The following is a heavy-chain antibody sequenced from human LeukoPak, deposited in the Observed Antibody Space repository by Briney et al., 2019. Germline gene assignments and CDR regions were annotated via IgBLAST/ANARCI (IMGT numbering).Heavy chain of an antibody. Sequence: GGSLRLSCTASGFTFSSYAMSWVRQAPGKGLEWVSAISGSGGSTYYADSVKGRFTISRDNSKNTLYLQMNSLRAEDTAVYYCAKAVWRSYYFDYWGQGTLVTVSS. CDR1: GFTFSSYA. D-gene: IGHD2-21*01. CDR2: ISGSGGST. V-gene: IGHV3-23*01. J-gene: IGHJ4*02. CDR3: AKAVWRSYYFDY.